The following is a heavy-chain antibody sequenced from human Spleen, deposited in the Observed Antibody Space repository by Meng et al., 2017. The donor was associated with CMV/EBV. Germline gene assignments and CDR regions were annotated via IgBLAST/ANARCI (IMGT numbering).Heavy chain of an antibody. CDR1: GTFGSYA. Sequence: GTFGSYAIGWVRQAPGQGLEWMGGIIPIFGTANYAQKFQGRVTITTDESTSTAYMELSSLRSEDTAVYYCARGTLTVGATMYYFDYWGQGTLVTVSS. CDR3: ARGTLTVGATMYYFDY. V-gene: IGHV1-69*05. CDR2: IIPIFGTA. J-gene: IGHJ4*02. D-gene: IGHD1-26*01.